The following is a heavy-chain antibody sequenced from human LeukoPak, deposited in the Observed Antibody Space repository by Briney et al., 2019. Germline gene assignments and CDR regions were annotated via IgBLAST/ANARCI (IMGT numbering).Heavy chain of an antibody. CDR2: IQVGGST. D-gene: IGHD4-17*01. J-gene: IGHJ4*02. V-gene: IGHV4-59*01. CDR1: GGSINTYY. CDR3: ARGSTVTPYYFDY. Sequence: SETLSLTCAVSGGSINTYYWTWIRQPPGKGLEWIGYIQVGGSTNYSPSLKSRVTMSLDRSKNQFSLKLSSVSAADTAVYYCARGSTVTPYYFDYWGQGTLVTVSS.